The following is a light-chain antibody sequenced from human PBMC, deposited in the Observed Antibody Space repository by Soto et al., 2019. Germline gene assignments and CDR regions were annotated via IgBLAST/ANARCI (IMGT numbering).Light chain of an antibody. J-gene: IGKJ1*01. CDR2: KAS. CDR1: QSISSW. CDR3: QQYNSYSGT. V-gene: IGKV1-5*03. Sequence: DIQMTQSPSTLYASVGDRVTITCRASQSISSWLAWYEQKPGKAPKLLIYKASSLESGVPSRFSGSGSGTEFTLTSSSLQPDDFATYYCQQYNSYSGTFGQGTKVEIK.